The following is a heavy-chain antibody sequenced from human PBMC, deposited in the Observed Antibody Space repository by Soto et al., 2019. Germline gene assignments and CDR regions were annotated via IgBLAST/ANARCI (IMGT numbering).Heavy chain of an antibody. CDR1: GGSISSSSYY. V-gene: IGHV4-39*01. CDR2: IYYSGST. CDR3: ARQGLMVRGGPARYNWFDP. Sequence: QLQLQESGPGLVKPSETLSLTCTVSGGSISSSSYYWGWIRQPPGKGLEWIGSIYYSGSTYYNPVLKSRVHLSVDKSKNQFSRKLSSVTAADPAVYYCARQGLMVRGGPARYNWFDPWGQGTLVTVSS. J-gene: IGHJ5*02. D-gene: IGHD3-10*01.